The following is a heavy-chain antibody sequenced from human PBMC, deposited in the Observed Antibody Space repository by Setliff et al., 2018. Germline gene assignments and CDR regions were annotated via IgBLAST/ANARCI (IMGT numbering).Heavy chain of an antibody. V-gene: IGHV4-59*08. CDR2: VSYGGST. D-gene: IGHD3-22*01. J-gene: IGHJ6*03. CDR1: GAAISTYH. CDR3: ARTGTTYYYSCMDV. Sequence: SETLSLTCAVSGAAISTYHWSWLRQPPGKGLEWIGYVSYGGSTKYNPSLESRVTISLDAPKNQFSLKLTSVTAADTAVYYCARTGTTYYYSCMDVWGKGTTVTAP.